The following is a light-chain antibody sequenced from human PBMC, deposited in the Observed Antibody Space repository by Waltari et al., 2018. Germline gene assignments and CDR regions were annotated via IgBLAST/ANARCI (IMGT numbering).Light chain of an antibody. CDR2: EVT. CDR3: CSYTGSNTLV. J-gene: IGLJ2*01. V-gene: IGLV2-18*02. Sequence: QSALTQPPSVSGSPGQSVTISFTGTSSDVGYYNRVSWYQQPPGAAPKLMIYEVTNRPSGVPGRFSGSKSGNTASLTISGLQSEDEANYYCCSYTGSNTLVFGGGTKLTVL. CDR1: SSDVGYYNR.